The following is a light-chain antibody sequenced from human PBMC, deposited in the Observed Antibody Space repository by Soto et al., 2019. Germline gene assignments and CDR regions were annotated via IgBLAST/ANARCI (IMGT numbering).Light chain of an antibody. J-gene: IGLJ1*01. V-gene: IGLV1-40*01. CDR1: SSNIGAGYD. Sequence: QSVLTQPPSVSGAPGQRVTISCTGSSSNIGAGYDVHWYLQLPGTAPKLIIYGNTNRPSGVPDRFSGSKSGSSASLAITGLQAEDEADYYCQSYDSDLTESYVFGTGTKVTVL. CDR3: QSYDSDLTESYV. CDR2: GNT.